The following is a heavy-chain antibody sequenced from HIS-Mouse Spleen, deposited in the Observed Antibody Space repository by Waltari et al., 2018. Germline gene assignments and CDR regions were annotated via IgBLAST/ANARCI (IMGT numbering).Heavy chain of an antibody. Sequence: QVQLVQSGAEVKKPGASVKVSCKASGYTFTGYYMHWVRQAPGQGLEWMGWSKPNSGDTNYAQKFQGRVTMTRETSISTAYMGLSRLRSDDTAVYYCARDVRGIGDYFDYWGQGTLVTVSS. J-gene: IGHJ4*02. CDR1: GYTFTGYY. D-gene: IGHD3-16*01. V-gene: IGHV1-2*02. CDR3: ARDVRGIGDYFDY. CDR2: SKPNSGDT.